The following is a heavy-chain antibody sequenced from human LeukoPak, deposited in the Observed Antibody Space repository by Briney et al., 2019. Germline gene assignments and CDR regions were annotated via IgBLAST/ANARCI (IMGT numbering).Heavy chain of an antibody. J-gene: IGHJ4*02. CDR1: GFTFTDYP. V-gene: IGHV3-21*05. CDR2: IRTTAEGANYA. Sequence: GGSLRLSCATSGFTFTDYPMNWVRQAPGKGLEWVSNIRTTAEGANYAYYADSVKGRVTISRDDAKNTLYLQMNSLRAEDTAVYYCARDEGVSFDYWGQGTLVTVSS. CDR3: ARDEGVSFDY.